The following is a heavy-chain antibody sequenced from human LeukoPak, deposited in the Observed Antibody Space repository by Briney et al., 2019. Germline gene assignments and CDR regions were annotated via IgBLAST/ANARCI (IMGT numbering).Heavy chain of an antibody. J-gene: IGHJ3*02. CDR1: GGTFSSYA. D-gene: IGHD3-10*01. Sequence: SVKVSCKASGGTFSSYAISWVRQAPGQGLEWMGRIIPIFGTANYAQKFQGRVTITTDESTSTAYMELSSPRSEDTAVYYCASSPRTMVRGAAFDIWGQGTMVAVSS. CDR3: ASSPRTMVRGAAFDI. CDR2: IIPIFGTA. V-gene: IGHV1-69*05.